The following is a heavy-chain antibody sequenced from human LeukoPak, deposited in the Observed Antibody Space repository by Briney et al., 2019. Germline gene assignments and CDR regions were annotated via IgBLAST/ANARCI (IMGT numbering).Heavy chain of an antibody. V-gene: IGHV1-46*01. CDR1: GYTFTNYY. D-gene: IGHD6-13*01. J-gene: IGHJ4*02. CDR2: INPTGGST. CDR3: ALYSSTGY. Sequence: ASVKVSCKASGYTFTNYYIHWVRQAPGQGREWMGIINPTGGSTTYAQKFQGRVTMTRDTSTSTVFMEVNSLRSEDTAVYYCALYSSTGYWGQGTLVTVSS.